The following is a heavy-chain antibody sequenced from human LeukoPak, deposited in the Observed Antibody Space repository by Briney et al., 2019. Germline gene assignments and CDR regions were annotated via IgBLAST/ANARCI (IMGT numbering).Heavy chain of an antibody. Sequence: PSETLSLTCSVSGGSISTYYYSWIRQPPGKELEWIGYVYYSGSTNYNPSLKSRVTISLDTSKNHLSLKMTSVTVADTAMYYCASGPESYYFDYWGQGALVTVSS. CDR2: VYYSGST. CDR1: GGSISTYY. CDR3: ASGPESYYFDY. V-gene: IGHV4-59*01. J-gene: IGHJ4*02.